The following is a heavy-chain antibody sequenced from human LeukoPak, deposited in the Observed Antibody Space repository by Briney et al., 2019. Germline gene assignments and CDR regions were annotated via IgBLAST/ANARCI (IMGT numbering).Heavy chain of an antibody. Sequence: GGSLRLSCAASGFTFSSYEMNWVRQAPGKGLEWVSYISSSGSTIYYADSVKGRFTISRDNAKNSLYLQMNSLRPDDTAFYYCARPLLYYYGSETFFWFDPWGQGALVTVSS. J-gene: IGHJ5*02. CDR3: ARPLLYYYGSETFFWFDP. CDR2: ISSSGSTI. CDR1: GFTFSSYE. V-gene: IGHV3-48*03. D-gene: IGHD3-10*01.